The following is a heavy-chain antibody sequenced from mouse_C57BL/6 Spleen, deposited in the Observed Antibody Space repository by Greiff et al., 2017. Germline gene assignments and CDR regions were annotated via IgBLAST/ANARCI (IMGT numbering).Heavy chain of an antibody. CDR1: GYTFTSYW. CDR3: ARWGPYYDYGGNFDY. Sequence: QVQLQQPGAELVKPGASVKLSCKASGYTFTSYWMHWVKQRPGRGLEWIGRIDPNSGGTKYNEKFKSKATLTVDKPSSTAYMQLSSLTSEESAVXSCARWGPYYDYGGNFDYWGQGTTLTVSS. V-gene: IGHV1-72*01. J-gene: IGHJ2*01. CDR2: IDPNSGGT. D-gene: IGHD2-4*01.